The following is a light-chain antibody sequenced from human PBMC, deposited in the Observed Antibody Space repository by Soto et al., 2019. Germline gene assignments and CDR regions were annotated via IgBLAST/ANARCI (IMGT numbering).Light chain of an antibody. J-gene: IGLJ2*01. CDR1: SSDVGAYDY. CDR3: CSYAGSYTLV. Sequence: QSALTQPRSVSGSPGHSVTISCTGTSSDVGAYDYVSWYQQYPGKAPKLLIYDVSERPSGVPDRFSGSKSGNTASLTISGLQAEDEAGYYCCSYAGSYTLVFGGGTKLTVL. CDR2: DVS. V-gene: IGLV2-11*01.